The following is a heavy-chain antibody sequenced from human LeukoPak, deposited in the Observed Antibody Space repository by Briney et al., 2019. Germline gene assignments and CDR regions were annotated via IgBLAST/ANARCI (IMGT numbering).Heavy chain of an antibody. CDR1: GFTVSSSY. D-gene: IGHD6-19*01. J-gene: IGHJ4*02. CDR3: AGGYSSGWPDY. V-gene: IGHV3-66*01. Sequence: GGSLRLSCAASGFTVSSSYMSWVRQTLGRGLEWVSIIYSSGSTYYADSVKGRFTISRDNSKNTVYLQMNSLRAEDTAVYYCAGGYSSGWPDYWGQGTLVTVSS. CDR2: IYSSGST.